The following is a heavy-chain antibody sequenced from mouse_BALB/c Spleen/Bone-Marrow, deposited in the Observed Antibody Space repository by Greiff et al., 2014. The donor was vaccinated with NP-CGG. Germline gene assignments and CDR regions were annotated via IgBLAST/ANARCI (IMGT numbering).Heavy chain of an antibody. CDR2: IYPGSGST. J-gene: IGHJ3*01. CDR1: GYTFTSYW. CDR3: TRGGVYYDYDGAWFAY. D-gene: IGHD2-4*01. Sequence: LKESGSELVRPGASVKLSCKASGYTFTSYWMHWVKQRPGQGLEWIGNIYPGSGSTNYDEKFKSKATLTVDTSSSTAYMRLSNLTSEDSAVYYCTRGGVYYDYDGAWFAYWGQGTLVTVS. V-gene: IGHV1S22*01.